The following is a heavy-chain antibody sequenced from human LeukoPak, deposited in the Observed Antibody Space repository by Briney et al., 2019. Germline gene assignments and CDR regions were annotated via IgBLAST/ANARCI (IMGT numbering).Heavy chain of an antibody. V-gene: IGHV5-51*01. CDR1: GYGFSSYW. CDR2: IYPGVSDT. D-gene: IGHD5-12*01. Sequence: GESLTIYCQGSGYGFSSYWIGWRRPMAGQGLEWMGIIYPGVSDTRYSPSFQGQVTISADKSISTAYLQWSSLKASDIAMYYCARQEGSGYAFDIWGQGTTVTVSS. CDR3: ARQEGSGYAFDI. J-gene: IGHJ3*02.